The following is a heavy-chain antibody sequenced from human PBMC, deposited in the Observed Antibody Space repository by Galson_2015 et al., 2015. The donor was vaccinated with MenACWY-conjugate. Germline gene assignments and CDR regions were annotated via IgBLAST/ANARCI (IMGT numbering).Heavy chain of an antibody. CDR1: GFTFSTYG. Sequence: SLRLSCAASGFTFSTYGMHWVRQAPGKGLEWVAVISYDGDNEYYADSVKGRFTISRDNSKNTLYLQMNSLRAEDTAVYYCAKMQGYFDYWGQGTLVTSSS. V-gene: IGHV3-30*18. J-gene: IGHJ4*02. CDR3: AKMQGYFDY. CDR2: ISYDGDNE.